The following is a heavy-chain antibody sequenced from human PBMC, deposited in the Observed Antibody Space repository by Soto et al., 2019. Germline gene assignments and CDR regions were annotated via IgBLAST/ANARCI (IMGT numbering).Heavy chain of an antibody. D-gene: IGHD3-10*01. CDR3: AKDWAPITMVRGTSGQLDP. CDR1: GFTFSSYA. Sequence: GGSLRLSCAASGFTFSSYAMSWVRQAPGKGLEWVSAISGSGGSTYYADSVKGRFTISRDNSKNTLYLQMNSLRAEDTAVYYCAKDWAPITMVRGTSGQLDPWGQGTLVTVSS. V-gene: IGHV3-23*01. J-gene: IGHJ5*02. CDR2: ISGSGGST.